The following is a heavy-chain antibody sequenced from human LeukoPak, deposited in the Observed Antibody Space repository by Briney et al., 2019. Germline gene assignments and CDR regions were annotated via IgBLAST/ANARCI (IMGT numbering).Heavy chain of an antibody. CDR2: ICYSGDT. D-gene: IGHD3-10*01. V-gene: IGHV4-39*01. CDR1: GGSISSSSYH. CDR3: ARTISIRSDTWGDIKYFDY. J-gene: IGHJ4*02. Sequence: SETLSLTCSVSGGSISSSSYHWDWIRQSPGKGLEWIGDICYSGDTHYKPSLKSRLTISVDTSKNQFSLRLSSVTAADTAVYYCARTISIRSDTWGDIKYFDYWGQGTLVTVSS.